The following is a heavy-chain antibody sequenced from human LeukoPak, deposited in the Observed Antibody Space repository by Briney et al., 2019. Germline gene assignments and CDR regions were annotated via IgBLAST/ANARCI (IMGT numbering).Heavy chain of an antibody. Sequence: PSETLSLTCTVSGGSISSYYWSWLRQPPGKGLEWIGYIYYSGSTNYNPSLKSRVTISVDTSKNQFSLKLSSVTAADTAVYYCARSRVLDYWGQGTLVTVSS. V-gene: IGHV4-59*01. D-gene: IGHD3-10*01. CDR3: ARSRVLDY. CDR2: IYYSGST. CDR1: GGSISSYY. J-gene: IGHJ4*02.